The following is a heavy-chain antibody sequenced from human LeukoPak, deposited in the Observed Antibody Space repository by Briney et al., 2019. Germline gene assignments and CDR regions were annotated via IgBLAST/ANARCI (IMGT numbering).Heavy chain of an antibody. Sequence: GGSLRLSCAASGFTFSSDAMSWVRQAPGKGLEWVSAISGSGGSTYYADSVKGRFTISRDNSKNTLYLQMNSLRAEDTAIYYCAGRTAAQDYYMDVWGEGTTVTISS. CDR3: AGRTAAQDYYMDV. CDR1: GFTFSSDA. J-gene: IGHJ6*03. CDR2: ISGSGGST. D-gene: IGHD5-18*01. V-gene: IGHV3-23*01.